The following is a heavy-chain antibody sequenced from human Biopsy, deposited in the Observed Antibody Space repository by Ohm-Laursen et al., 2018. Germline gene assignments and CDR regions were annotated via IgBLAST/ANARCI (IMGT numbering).Heavy chain of an antibody. V-gene: IGHV1-2*02. J-gene: IGHJ4*02. CDR2: INFKTGAT. D-gene: IGHD2-8*01. CDR1: SYTFTDYN. Sequence: ASSVKVSCNASSYTFTDYNIHWMRQAPGQGLEWLGYINFKTGATKYAQKFQGTVTMTRDTSISTAYLALGSLRSADTAIYYCARDPLNGHKHFEYWGQGSLVTVSS. CDR3: ARDPLNGHKHFEY.